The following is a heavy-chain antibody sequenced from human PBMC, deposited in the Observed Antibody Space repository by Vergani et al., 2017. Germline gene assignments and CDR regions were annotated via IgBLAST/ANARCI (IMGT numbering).Heavy chain of an antibody. J-gene: IGHJ4*02. V-gene: IGHV3-30-3*01. CDR3: ARDHSIGGRLYYADY. Sequence: QVQLVESGGGVVQPGRSLRLSCAASGFTFSSYAMHWVRQAPGKGLEWVAVISYDGSNKYYADSGKGRFTISRDNSKNTLYLQMNSLRAEDTAVYYCARDHSIGGRLYYADYWGQGTLVTVSS. CDR2: ISYDGSNK. D-gene: IGHD4-23*01. CDR1: GFTFSSYA.